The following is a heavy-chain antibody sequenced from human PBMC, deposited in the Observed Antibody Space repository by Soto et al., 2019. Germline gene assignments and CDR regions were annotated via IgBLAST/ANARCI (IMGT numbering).Heavy chain of an antibody. V-gene: IGHV4-34*01. CDR2: INHSGST. Sequence: PSETLSLTCAVYGGSFSCYYWIWIRQPPGKGLEWIGEINHSGSTNYNPSLKSRVTISVDTSKNQFSLKLSSVTAADTAVYYCARITMVRGVVYYYYYGMDVWGQGTTVTVSS. J-gene: IGHJ6*02. D-gene: IGHD3-10*01. CDR1: GGSFSCYY. CDR3: ARITMVRGVVYYYYYGMDV.